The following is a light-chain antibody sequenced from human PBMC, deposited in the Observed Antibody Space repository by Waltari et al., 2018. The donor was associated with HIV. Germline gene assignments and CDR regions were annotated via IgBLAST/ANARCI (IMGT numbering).Light chain of an antibody. V-gene: IGKV2-30*01. CDR1: QSLVYSDGNTY. CDR3: MQGTHWPWT. CDR2: KVS. J-gene: IGKJ1*01. Sequence: DVVMTQSPLSLPVTLGQPASISCRSSQSLVYSDGNTYLTWFQQRPGQSPRRLIYKVSNRDSGVPDRFSGSGSGADFTPKISRVEAEDVGVYYCMQGTHWPWTFGQGTKVEIK.